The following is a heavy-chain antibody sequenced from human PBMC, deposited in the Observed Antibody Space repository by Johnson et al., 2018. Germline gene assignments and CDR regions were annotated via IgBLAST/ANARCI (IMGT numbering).Heavy chain of an antibody. V-gene: IGHV3-33*01. CDR2: IWSDGSKK. CDR1: GFSFNTYA. Sequence: VQLVESGGGVVQPGRSLRLSCVASGFSFNTYAMHWVRQAPGKGLEWVAVIWSDGSKKYYGDSVKGRFTISRDISKNTLYLQMNSLRVEDTALYYCARDRVIFGVVIYGMDVWGPGTTVTVSS. D-gene: IGHD3-3*01. CDR3: ARDRVIFGVVIYGMDV. J-gene: IGHJ6*02.